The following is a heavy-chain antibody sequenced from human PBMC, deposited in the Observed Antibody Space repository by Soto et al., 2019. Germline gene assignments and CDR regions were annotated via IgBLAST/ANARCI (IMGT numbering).Heavy chain of an antibody. Sequence: EVQLLESGGGLVQPGGSLRLSCVGSGFTFSTYAMSWVRQAPGKGLEWVSFISGSGYSTYYADSVKGRFTISRDYSENTLYLQMNSLRAEDTAVYYCAKDSRYSDYVRAFDIWCQGTMVTVSS. V-gene: IGHV3-23*01. CDR2: ISGSGYST. D-gene: IGHD5-12*01. CDR1: GFTFSTYA. J-gene: IGHJ3*02. CDR3: AKDSRYSDYVRAFDI.